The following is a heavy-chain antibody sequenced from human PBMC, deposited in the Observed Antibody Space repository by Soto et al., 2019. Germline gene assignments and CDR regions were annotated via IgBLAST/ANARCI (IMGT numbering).Heavy chain of an antibody. Sequence: PGGSLRLSCAASGFTISSRDNHAMSWVRQAPGKGPEWISTISSDGSNRHYGDSMKGRFTISRDNAKNSLYLEMNSLRAEDTAVYYCARESEDLTSNFDYWGQGTLVTVSS. CDR1: GFTISSRD. J-gene: IGHJ4*02. CDR2: ISSDGSNR. CDR3: ARESEDLTSNFDY. V-gene: IGHV3-21*06.